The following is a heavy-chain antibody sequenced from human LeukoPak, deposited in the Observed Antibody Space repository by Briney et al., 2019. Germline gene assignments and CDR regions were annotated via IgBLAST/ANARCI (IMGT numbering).Heavy chain of an antibody. D-gene: IGHD2-21*02. J-gene: IGHJ6*04. Sequence: SETLSLTCTVSGGSISSYYWSWIRQPAGEGLEWIGRIYTSGSTNHNTSLKSRVTMSVDTSKNQFTLKLSSVTAADTAVYYCARDGGYCGGDCFVDVWGKGTTVTVSS. CDR2: IYTSGST. CDR1: GGSISSYY. V-gene: IGHV4-4*07. CDR3: ARDGGYCGGDCFVDV.